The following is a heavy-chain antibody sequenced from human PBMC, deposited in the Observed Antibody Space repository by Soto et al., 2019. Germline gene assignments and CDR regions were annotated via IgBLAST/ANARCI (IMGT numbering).Heavy chain of an antibody. CDR2: ISAYNGNT. Sequence: GASVKVSCKASGYTFTSYGISWVRQAPGQGLEWMGWISAYNGNTNYAQKLQGRVTMTTDTSTSTAYMELRSLRSDDTAVYYCARERPLYYSSSWYDDEYFQHWGQGTLVTVSS. J-gene: IGHJ1*01. V-gene: IGHV1-18*01. D-gene: IGHD6-13*01. CDR3: ARERPLYYSSSWYDDEYFQH. CDR1: GYTFTSYG.